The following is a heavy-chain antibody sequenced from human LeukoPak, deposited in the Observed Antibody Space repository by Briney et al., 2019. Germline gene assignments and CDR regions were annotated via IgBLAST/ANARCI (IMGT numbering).Heavy chain of an antibody. V-gene: IGHV3-30*04. D-gene: IGHD4-11*01. CDR3: ARTYYSNYVHYFDY. CDR1: GFTFSSYA. J-gene: IGHJ4*02. CDR2: IRYDGTNK. Sequence: PGRSLRLSCAASGFTFSSYAMHWVRQAPGKGLEWVAFIRYDGTNKYYADSVKGRFTISRDNSKNTLYLQMNSLRAEDTAVYYCARTYYSNYVHYFDYWGQGTLVTVSS.